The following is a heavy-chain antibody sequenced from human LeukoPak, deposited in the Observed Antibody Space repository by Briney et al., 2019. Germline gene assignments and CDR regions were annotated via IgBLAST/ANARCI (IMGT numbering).Heavy chain of an antibody. J-gene: IGHJ4*02. Sequence: SETLSLTCTVSGGSIGYYYWSWIRQPPGKGLEWIGYIHYSGSTNYNSSLKSRVTISVDTSKNQLSLNLNSVTAADTAVYYCARQNSGSYYFDYWGQGTLVTVSS. CDR2: IHYSGST. CDR3: ARQNSGSYYFDY. CDR1: GGSIGYYY. V-gene: IGHV4-59*01. D-gene: IGHD1-26*01.